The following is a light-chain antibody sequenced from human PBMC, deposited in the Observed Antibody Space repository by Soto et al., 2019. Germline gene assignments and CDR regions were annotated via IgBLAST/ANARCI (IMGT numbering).Light chain of an antibody. Sequence: EIMLTQSPGTLSLSPGERVTLSCRASQSIDNNHLAWYQQKPGQAPRLLIHGTSNRATGIPDRFSGSGSGTDFTLTFSRLEPEDFAVYYCEYYGTSITFGGGTKVDIK. CDR2: GTS. V-gene: IGKV3-20*01. J-gene: IGKJ4*01. CDR3: EYYGTSIT. CDR1: QSIDNNH.